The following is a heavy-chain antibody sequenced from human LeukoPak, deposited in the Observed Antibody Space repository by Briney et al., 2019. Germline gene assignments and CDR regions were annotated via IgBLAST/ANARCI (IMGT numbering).Heavy chain of an antibody. V-gene: IGHV4-34*01. CDR1: GGSFSGYY. CDR3: ARETTMVRSDY. D-gene: IGHD3-10*01. CDR2: INHSGST. J-gene: IGHJ4*02. Sequence: TSETLSLTCAVYGGSFSGYYWSWIRQPPGKGLEWIGEINHSGSTNYNPSLKSRVTISVDTSKNQFSLKLSSVTAADTAVYCCARETTMVRSDYWGQGTLVTVSS.